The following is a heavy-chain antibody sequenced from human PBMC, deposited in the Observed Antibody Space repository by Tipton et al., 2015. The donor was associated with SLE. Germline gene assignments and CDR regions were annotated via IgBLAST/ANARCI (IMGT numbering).Heavy chain of an antibody. CDR1: GGSISSSGYY. CDR2: IYYSGNI. Sequence: LRLSCTVSGGSISSSGYYWGWIRQPPGKGLEWIGSIYYSGNIYYNPSLKSRVTISVDTSKDQFSLKLSSVTAADTAVYYCAREFLNPVTTVHYYFDLWGRGTLVTVSS. D-gene: IGHD4-11*01. V-gene: IGHV4-39*07. J-gene: IGHJ2*01. CDR3: AREFLNPVTTVHYYFDL.